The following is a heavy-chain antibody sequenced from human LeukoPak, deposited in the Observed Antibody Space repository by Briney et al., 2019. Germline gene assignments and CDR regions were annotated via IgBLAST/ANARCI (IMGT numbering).Heavy chain of an antibody. CDR2: IYYSGST. CDR1: GGSVSSGSYY. Sequence: SETLSLTCTVSGGSVSSGSYYWSWIRQPPGKGLEWIGYIYYSGSTYYNPSLKSRVTISVDTSKNQFSLKLSSVTAADTAVYYCARDSYFDFWSGSPRLDYWGQGTLVTVSS. J-gene: IGHJ4*02. CDR3: ARDSYFDFWSGSPRLDY. D-gene: IGHD3-3*01. V-gene: IGHV4-30-4*01.